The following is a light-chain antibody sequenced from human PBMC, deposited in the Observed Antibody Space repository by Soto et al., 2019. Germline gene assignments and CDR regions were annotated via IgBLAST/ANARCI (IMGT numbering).Light chain of an antibody. CDR2: GAS. Sequence: EIVMTQSPATLSVSPGERATLSCRASQSVSNNLAWFQQKPGQAPRLLIYGASTRATGIPARITGSGSGIEFTLTISSLQSEDFAVYYCQQYDEWPPSYTFGQGTKLEI. V-gene: IGKV3-15*01. J-gene: IGKJ2*01. CDR1: QSVSNN. CDR3: QQYDEWPPSYT.